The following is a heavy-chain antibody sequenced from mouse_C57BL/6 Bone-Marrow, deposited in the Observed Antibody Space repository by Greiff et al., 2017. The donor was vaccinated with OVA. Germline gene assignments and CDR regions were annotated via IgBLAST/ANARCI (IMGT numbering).Heavy chain of an antibody. CDR1: GYTFTDYE. CDR2: IDPETGGT. Sequence: QQSGAELVRPGASVTLSCKASGYTFTDYEMHWVKQTPVHGLEWIGAIDPETGGTAYNQKFKGKAILTADKSSSTAYMELRSLTSEDSAVYYCTRGYSNYYAMGYWGQGTSVTVSS. CDR3: TRGYSNYYAMGY. V-gene: IGHV1-15*01. D-gene: IGHD2-5*01. J-gene: IGHJ4*01.